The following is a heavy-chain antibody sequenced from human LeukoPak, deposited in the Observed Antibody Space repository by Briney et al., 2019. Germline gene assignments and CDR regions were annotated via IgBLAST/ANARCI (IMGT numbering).Heavy chain of an antibody. V-gene: IGHV3-21*04. CDR1: GFTFSSYS. CDR3: ARVSPELYTYFDY. J-gene: IGHJ4*02. Sequence: PGGSLRLSCAASGFTFSSYSMNWVRQAPGKGLEWVSSISSSSSYIYYADSVKGRSTISRDNSKNTLYLQMNSLRAEDTAVYYCARVSPELYTYFDYWGQGTLVTVSS. CDR2: ISSSSSYI. D-gene: IGHD1-1*01.